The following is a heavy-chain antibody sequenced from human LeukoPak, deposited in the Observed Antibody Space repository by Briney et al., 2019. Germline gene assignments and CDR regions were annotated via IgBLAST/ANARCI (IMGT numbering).Heavy chain of an antibody. Sequence: SETLSLTCTVSGGSISSYYWSWIRQPPGKGLEWIGYIYYSGSTNYNPSLKSRVIISVDTSKNQFSLKLSSVTAADTAVYYCARAGGYSGYDLDYWGQGTLVTVSS. V-gene: IGHV4-59*01. CDR3: ARAGGYSGYDLDY. CDR2: IYYSGST. J-gene: IGHJ4*02. D-gene: IGHD5-12*01. CDR1: GGSISSYY.